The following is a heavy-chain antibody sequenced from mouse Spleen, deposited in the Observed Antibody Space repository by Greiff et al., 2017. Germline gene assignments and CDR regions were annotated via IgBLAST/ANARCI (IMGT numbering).Heavy chain of an antibody. CDR3: AIYYDYDWTFSWFGY. Sequence: EVQLQQSVAELVRPGASVKLSCTASGFNIKNTYMHWVKQRPEQGLEWIGRIDPANGNTKYAPKFQGKATITADTSSNTAYLQLSSLTSEDTAIYYCAIYYDYDWTFSWFGYWGQGTLVTVSA. CDR2: IDPANGNT. J-gene: IGHJ3*01. CDR1: GFNIKNTY. V-gene: IGHV14-3*01. D-gene: IGHD2-4*01.